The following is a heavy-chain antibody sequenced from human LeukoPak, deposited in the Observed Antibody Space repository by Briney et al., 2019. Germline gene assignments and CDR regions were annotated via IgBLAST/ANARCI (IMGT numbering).Heavy chain of an antibody. D-gene: IGHD3-22*01. J-gene: IGHJ4*02. Sequence: GGSLRLSCAASGFTFSSYGMHWVRQAPGKGLEWVAVISYDGSNKYYADSVKGRFTISRDNSKNTLYLQMNSLRAEDTAVYYCAKQEDSSGYYYTAFDYWGQGTLVTVSS. CDR2: ISYDGSNK. CDR1: GFTFSSYG. V-gene: IGHV3-30*18. CDR3: AKQEDSSGYYYTAFDY.